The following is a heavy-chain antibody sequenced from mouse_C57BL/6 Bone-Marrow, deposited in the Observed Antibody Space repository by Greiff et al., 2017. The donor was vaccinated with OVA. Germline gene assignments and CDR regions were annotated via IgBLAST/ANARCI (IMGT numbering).Heavy chain of an antibody. CDR1: GFTFSSYA. Sequence: EVQGVESGGGLVKPGGSLKLSCAASGFTFSSYAMSWVRQTPEKRLEWVATISDGGSYTYYPDNVKGRFTISRDNAKNNLYLQMSHLKSEDTAMYYCARVLYYGSSLDYWGQGTTLTVSS. CDR3: ARVLYYGSSLDY. J-gene: IGHJ2*01. D-gene: IGHD1-1*01. CDR2: ISDGGSYT. V-gene: IGHV5-4*01.